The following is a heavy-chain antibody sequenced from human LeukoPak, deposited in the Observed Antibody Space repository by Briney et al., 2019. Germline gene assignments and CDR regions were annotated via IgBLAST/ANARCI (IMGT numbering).Heavy chain of an antibody. V-gene: IGHV1-2*06. CDR1: GYTFTGYY. J-gene: IGHJ5*02. D-gene: IGHD4-17*01. Sequence: ASVKVSCKASGYTFTGYYMHWVRQAPGQGLEWMGRINPNSGGTNYAQKFQGRVTMTRDTSISTAYMELSRMRSDDTAVYYCARDSYDYGGGWFDPWGQGTLVTVSS. CDR3: ARDSYDYGGGWFDP. CDR2: INPNSGGT.